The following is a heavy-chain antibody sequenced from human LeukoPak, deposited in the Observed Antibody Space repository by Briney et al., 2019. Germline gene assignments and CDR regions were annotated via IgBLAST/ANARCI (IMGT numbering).Heavy chain of an antibody. J-gene: IGHJ4*02. D-gene: IGHD1-26*01. CDR3: ARHLPYRLGGSYLYYFDY. CDR1: GYSFTSYW. V-gene: IGHV5-10-1*01. CDR2: IDPSDSYT. Sequence: GESLKISCKGSGYSFTSYWISWVRQIPGKGLEWMGRIDPSDSYTNYSPSFQGHVTISADKSISTAYLQWSSLKASDTAMYYCARHLPYRLGGSYLYYFDYWGQGTLVTVSS.